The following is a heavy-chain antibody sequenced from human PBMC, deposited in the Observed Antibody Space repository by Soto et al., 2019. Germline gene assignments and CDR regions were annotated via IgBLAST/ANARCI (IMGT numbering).Heavy chain of an antibody. CDR1: GGTFSNSA. J-gene: IGHJ6*02. CDR2: IMPIFRTP. D-gene: IGHD5-12*01. CDR3: ASDKDRLQLGGNYYYILDV. V-gene: IGHV1-69*13. Sequence: ASVKVSWKASGGTFSNSAISWVRQAPGQGLEWMGGIMPIFRTPDYAQKFQGRVTITADESTSTAYMELTGLRSDDTAVYYCASDKDRLQLGGNYYYILDVWGQGTTVT.